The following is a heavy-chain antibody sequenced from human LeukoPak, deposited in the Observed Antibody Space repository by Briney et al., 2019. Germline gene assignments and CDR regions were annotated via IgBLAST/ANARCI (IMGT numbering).Heavy chain of an antibody. J-gene: IGHJ3*02. CDR2: INSDGTST. Sequence: GGSLRLSCAASGFTLSSYWTQWVRQAPGKGLVWVSRINSDGTSTSYADSVKGRFTISRDNAKNTLYLQMNSLRAEDTAVYYCAREFRQWLVDDAFDIWGQGTMVTVSS. V-gene: IGHV3-74*01. CDR1: GFTLSSYW. D-gene: IGHD6-19*01. CDR3: AREFRQWLVDDAFDI.